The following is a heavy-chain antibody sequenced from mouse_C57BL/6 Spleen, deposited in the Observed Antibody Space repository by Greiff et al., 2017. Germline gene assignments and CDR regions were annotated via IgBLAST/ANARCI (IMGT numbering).Heavy chain of an antibody. J-gene: IGHJ2*01. CDR1: GYSITSGYY. Sequence: EVKLLESGPGLVKPSQSLSLTCSVTGYSITSGYYWYWLRQPPGNKLEWMGIISYDGRHNYNPSLKNRISITRDPSKNQLFLKLNSVNTEDTATDSCARAELGFDYWGQGTTLTVSS. V-gene: IGHV3-6*01. D-gene: IGHD4-1*01. CDR2: ISYDGRH. CDR3: ARAELGFDY.